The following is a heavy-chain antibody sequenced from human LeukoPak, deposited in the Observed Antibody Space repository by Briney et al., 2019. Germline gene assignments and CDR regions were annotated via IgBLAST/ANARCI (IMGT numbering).Heavy chain of an antibody. Sequence: GRSLRLSCAASGFSFSGHWMHWARQLPGKGLVWVSRISPTGSTTSYADSVKGRFTVSRDNAKNTLYLQVNNLRAEDTAVYYCARGPNSDWSGLDFWGQGTLLTVSS. CDR1: GFSFSGHW. J-gene: IGHJ4*02. CDR2: ISPTGSTT. CDR3: ARGPNSDWSGLDF. D-gene: IGHD3-9*01. V-gene: IGHV3-74*01.